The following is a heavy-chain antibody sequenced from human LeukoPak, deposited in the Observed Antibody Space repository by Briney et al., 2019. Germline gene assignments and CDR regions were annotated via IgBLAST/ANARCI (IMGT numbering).Heavy chain of an antibody. CDR2: ISPSGGST. CDR3: ARSSITRVQLMWDFDY. CDR1: GYTFTSYY. Sequence: ASVKVSCKASGYTFTSYYMHWVRQAPGQGLEWMGIISPSGGSTSYAQKFQGRVTMTRDTSTSTVYMELSSLRSEDTAVYYCARSSITRVQLMWDFDYWGQGTLVTVSS. V-gene: IGHV1-46*01. J-gene: IGHJ4*02. D-gene: IGHD5-18*01.